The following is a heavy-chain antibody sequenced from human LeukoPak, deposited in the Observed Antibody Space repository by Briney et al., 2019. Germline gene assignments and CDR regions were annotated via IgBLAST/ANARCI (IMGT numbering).Heavy chain of an antibody. D-gene: IGHD6-13*01. Sequence: GASVKVSCKASGYTFTGYYMHWVRQAPGQGLEWMGWINPNSGCTNYAQKFQGRVTMTRDTAISTAYMELNRLRSDDTAVYYCASGIAAAGTVWFDPWGQGTLVTASS. CDR1: GYTFTGYY. CDR2: INPNSGCT. CDR3: ASGIAAAGTVWFDP. J-gene: IGHJ5*02. V-gene: IGHV1-2*02.